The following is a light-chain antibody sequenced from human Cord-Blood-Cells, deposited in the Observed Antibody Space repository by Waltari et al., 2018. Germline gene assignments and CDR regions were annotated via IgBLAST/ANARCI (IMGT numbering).Light chain of an antibody. CDR3: QQRSNWLFT. CDR2: DAS. CDR1: QSVSSY. J-gene: IGKJ3*01. V-gene: IGKV3-11*01. Sequence: EIVLTQSPATLSLSPGERATLSCRASQSVSSYLAWYQQKPGQAPRLLIYDASNRATGIPARFSGRGSGTDFTLTSSSLEPEDFAVYYCQQRSNWLFTFGPGTKVDIK.